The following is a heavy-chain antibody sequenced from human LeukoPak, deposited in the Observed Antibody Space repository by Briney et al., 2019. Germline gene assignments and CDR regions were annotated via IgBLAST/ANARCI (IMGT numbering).Heavy chain of an antibody. J-gene: IGHJ4*02. CDR2: INTNTGNP. V-gene: IGHV7-4-1*02. Sequence: ASVKVSCKASGYTFTTYAMNWVRQAPGQGLERMGWINTNTGNPTSAQGFTGRFVFSLDTSVSTAYLQISSLKAEDTAVYYCARDQRGGATGFDYWGQGTLVTVSS. D-gene: IGHD6-13*01. CDR3: ARDQRGGATGFDY. CDR1: GYTFTTYA.